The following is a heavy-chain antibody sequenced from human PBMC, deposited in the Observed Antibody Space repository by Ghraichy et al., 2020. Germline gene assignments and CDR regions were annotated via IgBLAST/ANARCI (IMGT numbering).Heavy chain of an antibody. J-gene: IGHJ4*02. CDR2: ISGGGDGT. CDR3: ALGGGYFYFFDY. V-gene: IGHV3-23*01. D-gene: IGHD3-22*01. Sequence: GGSLRLSCAASGFTFSSFAMNWVRQAPGKGLEWVSAISGGGDGTYYADSVKGRFTISRDNSKGTLYLQMNSLRAEDTAVYYCALGGGYFYFFDYWGQGTLVTVSS. CDR1: GFTFSSFA.